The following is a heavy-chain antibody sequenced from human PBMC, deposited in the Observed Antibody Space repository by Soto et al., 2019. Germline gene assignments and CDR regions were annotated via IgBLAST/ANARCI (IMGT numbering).Heavy chain of an antibody. Sequence: ASVKVSGKASGYTFTSYDINWVRQATGQGLEWMGWMNPNSGNTGYAQKFQGRVTMTRNTSISTAYMELSSLRSEDTAVYYCARRGNGGYCSSTSCYWSAFVGGYVYGMDVWGQGTTVTVSS. CDR1: GYTFTSYD. CDR3: ARRGNGGYCSSTSCYWSAFVGGYVYGMDV. V-gene: IGHV1-8*01. CDR2: MNPNSGNT. D-gene: IGHD2-2*03. J-gene: IGHJ6*02.